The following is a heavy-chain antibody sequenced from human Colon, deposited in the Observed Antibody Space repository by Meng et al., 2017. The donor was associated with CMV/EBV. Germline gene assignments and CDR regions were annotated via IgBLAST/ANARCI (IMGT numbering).Heavy chain of an antibody. CDR2: INPTGDST. J-gene: IGHJ4*01. CDR1: GYTFSKSY. Sequence: QVQLVPSGAEVRKPGASVRVPCKASGYTFSKSYIYWVRQAPGQGPEWMGIINPTGDSTTLAQKFQGRVTVTRDTSTNTVYMELSSLRSDDTAVYYCASQAATHTYFDFWGHGTLVTVSS. V-gene: IGHV1-46*01. D-gene: IGHD6-13*01. CDR3: ASQAATHTYFDF.